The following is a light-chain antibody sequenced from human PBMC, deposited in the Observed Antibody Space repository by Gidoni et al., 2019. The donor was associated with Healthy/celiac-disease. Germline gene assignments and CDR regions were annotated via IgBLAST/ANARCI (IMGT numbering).Light chain of an antibody. CDR3: QQRSNWPGFT. J-gene: IGKJ3*01. CDR1: QSVSSY. CDR2: DAS. Sequence: EIVLTQSPATLSLTPGERATLSCRASQSVSSYLAWYQQKPGQDPRLLIYDASNRATGVPARFSGSGSGTDFTLTIISLEPEDFAVYYCQQRSNWPGFTFGPGTKVDIK. V-gene: IGKV3-11*01.